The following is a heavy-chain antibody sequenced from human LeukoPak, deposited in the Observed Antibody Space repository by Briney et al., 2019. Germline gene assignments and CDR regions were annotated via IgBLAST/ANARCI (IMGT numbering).Heavy chain of an antibody. V-gene: IGHV4-30-2*01. Sequence: SQTLSLTCAGSGGSISSGGYSWSWIRQPPGKGLEGIGYIYHSGSTYYNPSLKSRVTISVDRSKNQFSLKLSSATAADTAVYYCARTYYYGSGSYMWFDPWGQGTLVTVSS. D-gene: IGHD3-10*01. CDR2: IYHSGST. CDR1: GGSISSGGYS. CDR3: ARTYYYGSGSYMWFDP. J-gene: IGHJ5*02.